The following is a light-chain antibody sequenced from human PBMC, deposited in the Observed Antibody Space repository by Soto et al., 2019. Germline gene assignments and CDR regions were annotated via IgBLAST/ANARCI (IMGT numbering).Light chain of an antibody. CDR1: SSNIRNNA. CDR3: ATWDDSLNGQV. CDR2: YDD. Sequence: QSVLTQPPSVSGAPRQSVTISCSGSSSNIRNNAVNWYQQFPGKTPKLLIYYDDLLPSGVSARFSGSKSGTSASPAISGLQSEDEADYFCATWDDSLNGQVFGGGTKLTVL. V-gene: IGLV1-36*01. J-gene: IGLJ2*01.